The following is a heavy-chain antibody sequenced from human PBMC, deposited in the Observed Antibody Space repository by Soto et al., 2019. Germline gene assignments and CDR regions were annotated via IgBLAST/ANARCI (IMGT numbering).Heavy chain of an antibody. J-gene: IGHJ4*02. CDR1: GGSFSGYY. CDR2: INHSGST. D-gene: IGHD3-16*01. Sequence: SETLSLTCAVYGGSFSGYYWSWIRQPPGKGLEWIGEINHSGSTNYNPSLKSRVTISVDTSKNQFSLKLSSVTAADTAVYYCARGRRGILPAPHDYWGQGTLVTVYS. V-gene: IGHV4-34*01. CDR3: ARGRRGILPAPHDY.